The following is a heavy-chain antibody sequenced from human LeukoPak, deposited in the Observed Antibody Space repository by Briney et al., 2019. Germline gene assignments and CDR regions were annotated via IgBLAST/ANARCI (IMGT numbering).Heavy chain of an antibody. CDR3: ARDGSLNHFDY. Sequence: ASVKVSCKASGYTFTSYYMHWVRQAPGQGLEWMGIINPSGGSTSYAQKFQGRVTMTWDTSTSTVYMELSSLRSEDTAVYYCARDGSLNHFDYWGQGTLVTVSS. CDR1: GYTFTSYY. CDR2: INPSGGST. V-gene: IGHV1-46*01. J-gene: IGHJ4*02. D-gene: IGHD2-2*03.